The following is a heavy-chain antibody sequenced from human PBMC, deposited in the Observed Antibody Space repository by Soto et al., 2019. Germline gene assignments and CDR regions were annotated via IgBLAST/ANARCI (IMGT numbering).Heavy chain of an antibody. D-gene: IGHD2-8*02. CDR2: INHSGST. Sequence: QVQLQQWGAGLLKPSETLSLTCAVYGGSFSGYYWSWIRQPPGKGLEWIGEINHSGSTNYNPSLKSRVTISVDTSKNQFSLKLSSVTAAGTAVYYCARGQSSLLLDCWGQGVLVTVSS. J-gene: IGHJ4*02. CDR1: GGSFSGYY. CDR3: ARGQSSLLLDC. V-gene: IGHV4-34*01.